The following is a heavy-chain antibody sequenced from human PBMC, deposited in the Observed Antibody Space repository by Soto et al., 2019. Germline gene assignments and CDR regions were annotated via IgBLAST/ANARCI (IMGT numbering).Heavy chain of an antibody. D-gene: IGHD1-7*01. J-gene: IGHJ6*02. CDR1: GYTFSVYH. Sequence: QVHLVQSGAEVKQPGASVKVSCKASGYTFSVYHMHWVRQAPGQGLEWMGCVHPNSGGTNYAQSFSGRVTMTRDKSIKTGYSEAGRLAYDDTVGNYSAKKLQRGMDGWGQGTTVTVSS. CDR2: VHPNSGGT. CDR3: AKKLQRGMDG. V-gene: IGHV1-2*02.